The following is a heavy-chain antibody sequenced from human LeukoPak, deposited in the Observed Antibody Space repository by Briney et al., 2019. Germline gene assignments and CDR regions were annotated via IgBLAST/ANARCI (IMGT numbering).Heavy chain of an antibody. CDR1: GFTFSSYG. Sequence: PGRSLRLSCAASGFTFSSYGMHWVRQAPGKGLEWVAVISYDGSNKYYADSVKGRFTISRDNSKNTLYLQMNSLRAEDTAVYYCAKDRLKYSSGWYFYFQHWGQGTLATVSS. V-gene: IGHV3-30*18. J-gene: IGHJ1*01. D-gene: IGHD6-19*01. CDR3: AKDRLKYSSGWYFYFQH. CDR2: ISYDGSNK.